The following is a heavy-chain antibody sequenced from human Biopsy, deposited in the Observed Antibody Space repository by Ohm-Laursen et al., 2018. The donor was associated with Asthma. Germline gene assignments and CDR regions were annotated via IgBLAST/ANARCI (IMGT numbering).Heavy chain of an antibody. Sequence: SLRLSCSASGFSFSNYGMHWVRQAPGKGLDWVAVISFDGTNRNYTDSVKGRFTISRDNFRNTLHLEMNSLRAEDTAVYFCAKDVFPGWELRRGPDYWGQGTLVTVSS. CDR3: AKDVFPGWELRRGPDY. CDR2: ISFDGTNR. V-gene: IGHV3-30*18. J-gene: IGHJ4*02. D-gene: IGHD1-26*01. CDR1: GFSFSNYG.